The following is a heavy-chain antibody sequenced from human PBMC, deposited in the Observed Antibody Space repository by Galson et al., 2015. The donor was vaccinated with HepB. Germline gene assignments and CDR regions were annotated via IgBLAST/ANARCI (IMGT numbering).Heavy chain of an antibody. CDR3: ARVGRPGYDFWSGEFDY. Sequence: SLRLSCAASGFTFSSYAMHWVRQAPGKGLEWVAVISYDGSNKYYADSVKGRFTISRDNSKNTLYLQMNSLRAEDTAVYYCARVGRPGYDFWSGEFDYWGQGTLVTVSS. CDR2: ISYDGSNK. CDR1: GFTFSSYA. V-gene: IGHV3-30-3*01. D-gene: IGHD3-3*01. J-gene: IGHJ4*02.